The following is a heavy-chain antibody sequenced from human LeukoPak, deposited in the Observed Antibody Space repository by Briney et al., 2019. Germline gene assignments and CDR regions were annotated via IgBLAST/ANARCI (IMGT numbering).Heavy chain of an antibody. CDR3: ATGPIDMTVDYLHY. Sequence: GASVKVSCKISGYTLADLSMHWARQAPGKGLEWLGRFDPEDGERIYARNFQGRFTMTEDTSADTAYMELYSLRSEDTAVYYCATGPIDMTVDYLHYWGQGTLVTVSS. V-gene: IGHV1-24*01. J-gene: IGHJ4*02. D-gene: IGHD2-21*02. CDR2: FDPEDGER. CDR1: GYTLADLS.